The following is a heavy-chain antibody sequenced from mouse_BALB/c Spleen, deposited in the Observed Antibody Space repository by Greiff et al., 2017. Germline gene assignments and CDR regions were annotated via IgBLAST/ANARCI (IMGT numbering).Heavy chain of an antibody. D-gene: IGHD1-1*01. V-gene: IGHV1-15*01. Sequence: QVQLKESGAELVRPGASVTLSCKASGYTFTDYEMHWVKQTPVHGLEWIGAIDPETGGTAYNQKFKGKATLTADKSSSTAYMELRSLTSEDSAVYYCTRSYYGSSQAWFAYWGQGTLVTVSA. CDR1: GYTFTDYE. CDR3: TRSYYGSSQAWFAY. CDR2: IDPETGGT. J-gene: IGHJ3*01.